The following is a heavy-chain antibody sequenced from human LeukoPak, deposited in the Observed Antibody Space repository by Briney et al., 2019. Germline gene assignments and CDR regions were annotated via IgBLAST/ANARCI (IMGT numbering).Heavy chain of an antibody. CDR2: ISGSGGST. D-gene: IGHD1-26*01. CDR3: ARGVREHGVFDI. CDR1: GFTFSSYA. J-gene: IGHJ3*02. Sequence: GGSPRLSCAASGFTFSSYAMSWVRQAPGKGLEWVSAISGSGGSTYYAASVKGRFSISRDNSKNTVHLQMNSLRAEDTAVYYCARGVREHGVFDIWGQGTMVTVSS. V-gene: IGHV3-23*01.